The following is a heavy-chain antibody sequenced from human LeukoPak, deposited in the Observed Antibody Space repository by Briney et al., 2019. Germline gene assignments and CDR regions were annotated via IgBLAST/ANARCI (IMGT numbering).Heavy chain of an antibody. J-gene: IGHJ4*02. CDR2: ISYDGSNK. V-gene: IGHV3-30-3*01. Sequence: GGSLRLSCAASGFTFSSYAMHWVRQAPGKGLEWVAVISYDGSNKYYPDSVKGRFTISRDNSKNTLYMEMNSLRAEDTAVYYCARGAEYYYGSGSIDYWGQGTLVTVFS. D-gene: IGHD3-10*01. CDR3: ARGAEYYYGSGSIDY. CDR1: GFTFSSYA.